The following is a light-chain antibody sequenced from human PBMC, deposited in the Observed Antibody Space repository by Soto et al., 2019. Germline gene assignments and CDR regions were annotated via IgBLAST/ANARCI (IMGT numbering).Light chain of an antibody. Sequence: DIQMTQSPSSLSASLGDRVTITCQASQDISNYVNWYQQKPGKAPKLLIYDASNLETGVPSTFSGSGSGTEFTLTISSLQPEDIATYYCQQYETLPYTFGQGTKLEIK. V-gene: IGKV1-33*01. CDR3: QQYETLPYT. CDR1: QDISNY. J-gene: IGKJ2*01. CDR2: DAS.